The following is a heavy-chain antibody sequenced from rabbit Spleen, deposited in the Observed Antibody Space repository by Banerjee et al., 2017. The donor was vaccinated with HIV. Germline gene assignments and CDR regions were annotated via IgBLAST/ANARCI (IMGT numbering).Heavy chain of an antibody. CDR2: IEPIFGNT. Sequence: QVKETGGGLVQPGGSLTLSCKASGFDVSAYYMTWVRQAPGKGLEWIGYIEPIFGNTYYANWVNGRFTISSHNAQNTLYLQLNSLTAADTATYFCVRDRANIGGDYGPYYFDLWGQGTLVTVS. V-gene: IGHV1S7*01. J-gene: IGHJ4*01. D-gene: IGHD2-1*01. CDR1: GFDVSAYY. CDR3: VRDRANIGGDYGPYYFDL.